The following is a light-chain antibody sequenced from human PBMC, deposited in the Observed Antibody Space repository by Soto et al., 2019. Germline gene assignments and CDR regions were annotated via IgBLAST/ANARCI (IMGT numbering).Light chain of an antibody. Sequence: QSALTQPPTASVSPGQSVTISCTGTSSDLGGSIYVSWYQQHPGKAPKLMIYEVNKRPSGVPDRFSGSKSGNTASLTVSGLQAEDEADYYCSSYAGSNDSKVFGGGTKLTVL. J-gene: IGLJ2*01. CDR2: EVN. CDR1: SSDLGGSIY. CDR3: SSYAGSNDSKV. V-gene: IGLV2-8*01.